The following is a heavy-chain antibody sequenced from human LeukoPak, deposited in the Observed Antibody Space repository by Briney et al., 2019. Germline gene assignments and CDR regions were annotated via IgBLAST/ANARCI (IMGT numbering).Heavy chain of an antibody. D-gene: IGHD3-9*01. CDR3: AKVGTVLNGYYMPEYYFDY. V-gene: IGHV3-23*01. Sequence: GGSLRLSCAASGFTFSSYAMSWVRQAPGKGLEWVSVISGSGVSTYYADSVKGRFTISRDNSKNTLYLQMNSLRAEDTAVYYCAKVGTVLNGYYMPEYYFDYWGQGTLVTVSS. J-gene: IGHJ4*02. CDR1: GFTFSSYA. CDR2: ISGSGVST.